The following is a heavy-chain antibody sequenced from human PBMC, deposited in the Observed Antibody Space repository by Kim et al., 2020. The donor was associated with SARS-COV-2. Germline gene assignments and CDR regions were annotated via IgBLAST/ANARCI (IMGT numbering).Heavy chain of an antibody. CDR1: GGSISSSSYY. V-gene: IGHV4-39*07. J-gene: IGHJ5*02. CDR2: IYYSGST. CDR3: ARERENYGSGRGWFDP. Sequence: SETLSLTCTVSGGSISSSSYYWGWIRQPPGKGLEWIGSIYYSGSTYYNPSLKSRVTISVDTSKNQFSLKLSSVTAADTAVYYCARERENYGSGRGWFDPWGQGTLVTVSS. D-gene: IGHD3-10*01.